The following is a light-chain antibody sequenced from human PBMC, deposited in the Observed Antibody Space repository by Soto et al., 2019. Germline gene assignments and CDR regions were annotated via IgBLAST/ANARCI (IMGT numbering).Light chain of an antibody. Sequence: QSALTQPASVSGSPGQSITISCTGTSSDVGGYNYVSWYQQHPGRAPKLMIYEVSYRPSGISNRFSGSKSGKTASLTISGLQAEAEADYYCRLYTSSSTWVFGGGTKLTVL. V-gene: IGLV2-14*01. CDR1: SSDVGGYNY. J-gene: IGLJ3*02. CDR3: RLYTSSSTWV. CDR2: EVS.